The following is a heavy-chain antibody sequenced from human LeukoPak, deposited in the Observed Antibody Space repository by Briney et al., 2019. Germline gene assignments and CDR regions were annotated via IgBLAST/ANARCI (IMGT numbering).Heavy chain of an antibody. CDR3: ARDGYGDYDPYFDY. J-gene: IGHJ4*02. V-gene: IGHV1-2*04. D-gene: IGHD4-17*01. Sequence: GASVKVSCKASGYTFTGYYMHWVRQAPGQGLEWMGWINPNSGGTNYAQKFQGWVAMTRDTSISTAYMELSRLRSDDTAVYYCARDGYGDYDPYFDYWGQGTLVTVSS. CDR2: INPNSGGT. CDR1: GYTFTGYY.